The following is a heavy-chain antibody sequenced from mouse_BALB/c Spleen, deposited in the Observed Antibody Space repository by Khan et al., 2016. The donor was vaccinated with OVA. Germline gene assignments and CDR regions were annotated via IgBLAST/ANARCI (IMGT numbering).Heavy chain of an antibody. D-gene: IGHD1-1*01. CDR1: GYSITSDYA. CDR2: ISYSGDT. Sequence: EVQLQESGPGLVKPSQSLSLTCTVTGYSITSDYAWNWIRPFPGNKLEWMGYISYSGDTAYNPSLKSRISITRDTSKNQFFLQLNSVTTADSATYYCASMSHYYYSSNYGVYYLDYWGKGTPHAVSS. V-gene: IGHV3-2*02. CDR3: ASMSHYYYSSNYGVYYLDY. J-gene: IGHJ2*01.